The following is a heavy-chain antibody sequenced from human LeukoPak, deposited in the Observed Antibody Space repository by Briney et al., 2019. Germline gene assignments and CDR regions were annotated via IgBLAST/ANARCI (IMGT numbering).Heavy chain of an antibody. CDR2: IYYSGST. CDR3: ARGLTTVTYSFDY. Sequence: ETSETLSLTCTVSGGSISSYYWSWIRQPPGKGLEWIGYIYYSGSTNYNPSLKSRVTISVDTSKNQFSLKLSSVTAADTAVYYCARGLTTVTYSFDYWGQGTLVTVSS. J-gene: IGHJ4*02. D-gene: IGHD4-17*01. V-gene: IGHV4-59*01. CDR1: GGSISSYY.